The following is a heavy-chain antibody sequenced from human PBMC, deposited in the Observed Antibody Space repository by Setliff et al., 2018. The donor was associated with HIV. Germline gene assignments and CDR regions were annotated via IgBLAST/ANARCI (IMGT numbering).Heavy chain of an antibody. D-gene: IGHD1-26*01. Sequence: PSETLSLTCGVYGGSFSGYYRSWIRQPPGKGLEWIGEINHSGSTNYNPSLKGRITMSVDTSKSQFSLKLSSVTAADTAVYYCARQGEVGAPFDYWGQGTLVTVSS. J-gene: IGHJ4*02. CDR1: GGSFSGYY. CDR2: INHSGST. CDR3: ARQGEVGAPFDY. V-gene: IGHV4-34*10.